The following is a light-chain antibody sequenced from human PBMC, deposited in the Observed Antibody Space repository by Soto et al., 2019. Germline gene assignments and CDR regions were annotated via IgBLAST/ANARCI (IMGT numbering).Light chain of an antibody. Sequence: DIKMTQSPSSLSASVGDRVTITCRASQGISNYLAWYQQKPGEVPKVLIYASSTLQSGVPSRFSGSGSGTDFTIAISSLQPEDVANYYCHKYNSAPLTFGGGTKVEIK. CDR1: QGISNY. J-gene: IGKJ4*01. CDR2: ASS. V-gene: IGKV1-27*01. CDR3: HKYNSAPLT.